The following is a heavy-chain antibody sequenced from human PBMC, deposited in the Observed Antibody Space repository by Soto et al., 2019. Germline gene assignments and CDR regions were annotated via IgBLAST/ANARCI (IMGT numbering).Heavy chain of an antibody. CDR2: IYYSGST. V-gene: IGHV4-30-4*01. CDR1: GGSIRSGDYY. D-gene: IGHD3-10*01. J-gene: IGHJ6*02. Sequence: QVQLQESGPGLVKPSQTLSRTCTVSGGSIRSGDYYWNWIRQPPGKGLEWFGYIYYSGSTYYNPSLKSRVTISVDTSKNQFSLKLSSVTAADTAVYFCARIHYGFGELFTNFYYYGMDVWGQGTTVTVAS. CDR3: ARIHYGFGELFTNFYYYGMDV.